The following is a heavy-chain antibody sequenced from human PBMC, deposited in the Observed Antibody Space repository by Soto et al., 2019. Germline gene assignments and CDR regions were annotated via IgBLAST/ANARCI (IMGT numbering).Heavy chain of an antibody. CDR3: ARGSDSAWELLWV. J-gene: IGHJ4*02. CDR2: IHRSGST. Sequence: SETLSLTCTVYGGPLSGYFWSWIRQPPGKGLEWIGEIHRSGSTNYSPSLKSRVTISADTSNSQLSLRLTSVTAADTAVYYCARGSDSAWELLWVWGQGTPVTVSS. V-gene: IGHV4-34*01. D-gene: IGHD2-15*01. CDR1: GGPLSGYF.